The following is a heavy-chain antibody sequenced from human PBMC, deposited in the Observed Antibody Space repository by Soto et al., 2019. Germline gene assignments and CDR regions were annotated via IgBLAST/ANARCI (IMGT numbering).Heavy chain of an antibody. CDR1: GGSISSVDYY. CDR3: ARVRWSEYCSATFCRDAFDI. CDR2: IYYSGST. Sequence: LSLTCTVSGGSISSVDYYWSWIRHPPLRVLEWIGYIYYSGSTYYNPSLKSRFTISRDNAKNTLYLQMNSLRAEDTAVYHCARVRWSEYCSATFCRDAFDIWGQGTMVTVSS. J-gene: IGHJ3*02. V-gene: IGHV4-30-4*01. D-gene: IGHD2-15*01.